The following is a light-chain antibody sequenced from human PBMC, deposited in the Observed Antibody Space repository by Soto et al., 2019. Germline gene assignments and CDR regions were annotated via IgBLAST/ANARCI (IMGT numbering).Light chain of an antibody. J-gene: IGLJ1*01. V-gene: IGLV2-18*02. CDR2: EVS. CDR3: SSYTSSSTPLYV. Sequence: QSVLTQPASVSGSPGQSVTISCTGTSSDVGSYNRVSWYQQPPGTAPKLMIYEVSNRPSGVPDRFSGSKSGNTASLTISGLQAEDEVDYYCSSYTSSSTPLYVFGTGPKVTVL. CDR1: SSDVGSYNR.